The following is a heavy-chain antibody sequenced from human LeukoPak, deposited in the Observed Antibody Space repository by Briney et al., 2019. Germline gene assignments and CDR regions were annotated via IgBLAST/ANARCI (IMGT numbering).Heavy chain of an antibody. CDR1: GGSISGYY. J-gene: IGHJ4*02. V-gene: IGHV4-4*07. Sequence: PSETLSLTCAVSGGSISGYYWSWIRQPAGKGLKWIGHIYSSGSTSYNPSLKSRVTMSVDTSKNHFSLRLSSVTAADTAVYYCARSTGYCNSGYCYIYWSNWGQGTLVTVSS. D-gene: IGHD2-15*01. CDR3: ARSTGYCNSGYCYIYWSN. CDR2: IYSSGST.